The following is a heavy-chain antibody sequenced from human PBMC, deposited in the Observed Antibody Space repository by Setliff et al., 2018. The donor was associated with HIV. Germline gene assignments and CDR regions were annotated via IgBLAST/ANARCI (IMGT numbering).Heavy chain of an antibody. Sequence: LSCVGSGFTCSNHGMQWVRPAPGKGLVWVSRINYHGSDISYADSVKGRFSISRDVLKTSLYLQMNSLRAEDTAVYYCARYVWSNAPRDLWGQGTLVTVSS. CDR1: GFTCSNHG. CDR3: ARYVWSNAPRDL. J-gene: IGHJ5*02. CDR2: INYHGSDI. D-gene: IGHD1-1*01. V-gene: IGHV3-74*01.